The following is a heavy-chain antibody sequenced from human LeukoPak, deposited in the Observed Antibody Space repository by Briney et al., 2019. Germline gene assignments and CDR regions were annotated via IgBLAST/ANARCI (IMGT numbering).Heavy chain of an antibody. J-gene: IGHJ3*02. V-gene: IGHV3-48*04. CDR3: ARDSLLGYCSSTSCYGAFDI. CDR2: IGSSSSTI. CDR1: GFTFSSYS. Sequence: GGSLRLSCAASGFTFSSYSMNWVRQAPGKGLEWVSYIGSSSSTIYYADSVKGRFTISRDNAKNSLYLQMNSLRAEDTAVYYCARDSLLGYCSSTSCYGAFDIWGQGTMVTVSS. D-gene: IGHD2-2*01.